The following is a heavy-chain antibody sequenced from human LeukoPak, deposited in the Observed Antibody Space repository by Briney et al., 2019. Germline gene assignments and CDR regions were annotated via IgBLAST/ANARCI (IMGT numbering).Heavy chain of an antibody. J-gene: IGHJ3*02. D-gene: IGHD1-1*01. Sequence: WESLRLSCAASGLTFSSYARSWVRQAPGKGLDWVSSINFDSITYYLDSVKGRFTISRDNSKSTLYLQMHSLRAEDTALYYCAKCNLNNCREGFDIWGQGTMVTVSS. CDR2: INFDSIT. CDR1: GLTFSSYA. V-gene: IGHV3-23*05. CDR3: AKCNLNNCREGFDI.